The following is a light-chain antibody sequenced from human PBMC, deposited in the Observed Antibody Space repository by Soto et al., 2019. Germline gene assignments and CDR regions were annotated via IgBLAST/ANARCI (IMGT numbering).Light chain of an antibody. CDR1: QSVGTY. CDR3: QQRSNLPGT. CDR2: DAS. J-gene: IGKJ3*01. Sequence: EIVLTQSPATLSLSPGERAILSCRASQSVGTYLAWYQQKPGQAPRLLIYDASNRATGIPARFVGSGSGTDFTLTNNSLEPEDFAGYYCQQRSNLPGTFGPGTKVDIK. V-gene: IGKV3-11*01.